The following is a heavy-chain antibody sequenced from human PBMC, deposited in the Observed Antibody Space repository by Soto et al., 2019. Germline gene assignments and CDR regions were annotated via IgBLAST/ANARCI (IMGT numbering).Heavy chain of an antibody. CDR3: AKDLGYCSGGSCFGSFDY. J-gene: IGHJ4*02. V-gene: IGHV3-23*01. CDR1: GFTFSSYA. D-gene: IGHD2-15*01. CDR2: ISGSGGST. Sequence: EVQLLESGGGLVQPGGSLRLSCAASGFTFSSYAMSWVRQAPGKGLEWVSAISGSGGSTYYANSVKGRFTISRDNSKNTLYLQMNSLRAEDTAVYYCAKDLGYCSGGSCFGSFDYWGQGTLVTVSS.